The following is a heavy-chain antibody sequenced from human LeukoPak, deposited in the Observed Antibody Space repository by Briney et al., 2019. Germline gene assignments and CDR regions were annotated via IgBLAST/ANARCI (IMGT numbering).Heavy chain of an antibody. CDR1: GGSISSGSYY. CDR3: ASFPFDFWSGYYAP. D-gene: IGHD3-3*01. Sequence: SETLSLTCTVSGGSISSGSYYWSWIRQPAGKGLEWIGRIYTSGSTNYNPSLKSRVTISVDTSKNQFSLRLSSVTAADTAVYYCASFPFDFWSGYYAPWGQGTLVTVSS. V-gene: IGHV4-61*02. J-gene: IGHJ5*02. CDR2: IYTSGST.